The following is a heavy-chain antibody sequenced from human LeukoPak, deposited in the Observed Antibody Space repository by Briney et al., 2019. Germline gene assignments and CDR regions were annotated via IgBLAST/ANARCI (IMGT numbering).Heavy chain of an antibody. V-gene: IGHV3-23*01. D-gene: IGHD3-22*01. Sequence: GGSLRLSCAASGFTFSSYSMNWVRQAPGKGLEWVSAISGSGAGTYYADSVKGRFTISRDNSKNTLYLQMNSLRAEDTAVYYCAKDQTYYYDSSDYYYVLWFDYWGQGTLVTVSS. CDR3: AKDQTYYYDSSDYYYVLWFDY. CDR2: ISGSGAGT. J-gene: IGHJ4*02. CDR1: GFTFSSYS.